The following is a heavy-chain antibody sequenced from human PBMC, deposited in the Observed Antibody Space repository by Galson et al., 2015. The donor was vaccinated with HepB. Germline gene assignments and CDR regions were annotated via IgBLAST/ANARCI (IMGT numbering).Heavy chain of an antibody. V-gene: IGHV4-4*07. CDR2: IYTSGST. CDR1: GGSISSYY. Sequence: SETLSLTCTVSGGSISSYYWSWIRQPAGKGLEWIGRIYTSGSTNYNPSLKSRVTMSVDTSKNQFSLKLSSVTAADTAVYYCARSPQGSSRRWFDPWGQGTLVTVSS. J-gene: IGHJ5*02. CDR3: ARSPQGSSRRWFDP. D-gene: IGHD6-13*01.